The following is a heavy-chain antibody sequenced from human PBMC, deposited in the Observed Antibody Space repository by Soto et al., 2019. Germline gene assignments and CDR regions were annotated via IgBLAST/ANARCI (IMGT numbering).Heavy chain of an antibody. Sequence: LSLTCTVSGGSISSGGYYWSWIRQHPGKGLEWIGYIYCSGSTDYNPSLESRVTISVDTSKNQFSLKLRSVTAADTAVYYCARRDRGNRACFDYWGQGTLVTAPQ. J-gene: IGHJ4*02. D-gene: IGHD2-21*02. V-gene: IGHV4-31*03. CDR1: GGSISSGGYY. CDR2: IYCSGST. CDR3: ARRDRGNRACFDY.